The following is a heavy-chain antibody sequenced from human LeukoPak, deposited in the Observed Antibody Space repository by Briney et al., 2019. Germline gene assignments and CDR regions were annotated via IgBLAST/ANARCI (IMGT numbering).Heavy chain of an antibody. CDR2: ISSSGSTI. Sequence: GGSLRLSCAASGFTFSDYYMSWIRQAPGKGLEWVSYISSSGSTIYYADSVKGRFTISRENAKNSLYLQMNSLRAEDTAVYYCARAPYSSGWYGKGYYFDYWGQGTLVTVSS. J-gene: IGHJ4*02. D-gene: IGHD6-19*01. CDR1: GFTFSDYY. V-gene: IGHV3-11*04. CDR3: ARAPYSSGWYGKGYYFDY.